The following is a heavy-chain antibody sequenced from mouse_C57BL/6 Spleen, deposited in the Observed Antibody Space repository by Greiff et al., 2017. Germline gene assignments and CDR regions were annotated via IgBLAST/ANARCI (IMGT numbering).Heavy chain of an antibody. CDR1: GYTFTSYW. CDR3: AREGRLRGWFAY. Sequence: QVHVKQPGAELVRPGSSVKLSCKASGYTFTSYWMDWVKQRPGQGLEWIGNIYPSDSETHYNQKFKDKATLTVDKSSSTAYMQLSSLTSEDSAVYYCAREGRLRGWFAYWGQGTLVTVSA. J-gene: IGHJ3*01. CDR2: IYPSDSET. V-gene: IGHV1-61*01. D-gene: IGHD2-12*01.